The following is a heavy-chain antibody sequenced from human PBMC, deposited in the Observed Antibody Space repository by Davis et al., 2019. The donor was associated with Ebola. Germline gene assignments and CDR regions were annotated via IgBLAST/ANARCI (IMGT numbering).Heavy chain of an antibody. CDR3: AKDFDYENAY. CDR2: INSDGTST. V-gene: IGHV3-74*01. D-gene: IGHD3-9*01. Sequence: GESLKISCAASGFTFNQYAMTWVRQAPGKGLVWVSRINSDGTSTTYADSVRGRFTISRDNAKNTLYLQMNSLRAEDTAVYYCAKDFDYENAYWGQGTLVTVSS. CDR1: GFTFNQYA. J-gene: IGHJ4*02.